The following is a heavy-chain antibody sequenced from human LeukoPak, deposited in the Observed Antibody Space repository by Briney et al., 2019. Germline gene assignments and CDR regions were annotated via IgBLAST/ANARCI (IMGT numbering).Heavy chain of an antibody. CDR1: GYTFTSYY. Sequence: ASVKVSCKASGYTFTSYYMHWVRQAPGQGLEWMGIINPSGGSTSHAQKFQGRVTMTRDTSISTAYMELSRLRSDDTAVYYCASSVVATIVYWGQGTLVTVSS. J-gene: IGHJ4*02. CDR3: ASSVVATIVY. CDR2: INPSGGST. D-gene: IGHD5-12*01. V-gene: IGHV1-46*01.